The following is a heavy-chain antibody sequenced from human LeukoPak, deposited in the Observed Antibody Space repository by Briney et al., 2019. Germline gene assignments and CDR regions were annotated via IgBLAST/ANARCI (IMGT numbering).Heavy chain of an antibody. V-gene: IGHV3-48*04. J-gene: IGHJ4*02. Sequence: PGGSLRLSCAASGFTFSSYSMNWVRQAPGKGLEWVSYISSSSSTIYYADSVKGRFTISRDNAKNSLYLQMNSLRAEDTAVYYCARDSSSWYEHGVYWGQGTLVTVSS. CDR1: GFTFSSYS. CDR3: ARDSSSWYEHGVY. CDR2: ISSSSSTI. D-gene: IGHD6-13*01.